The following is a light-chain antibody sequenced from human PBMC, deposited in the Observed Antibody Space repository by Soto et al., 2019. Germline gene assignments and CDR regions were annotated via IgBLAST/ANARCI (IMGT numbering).Light chain of an antibody. CDR3: QQYGTAPYT. Sequence: EIVLTQSPGTLSLSPGEGATLSCRASQSVDSRYLAWYQQRPGQAPRLLISGTSTRASGIPDRFSGSGSGTDFTLTISRLEPEDFAVYYCQQYGTAPYTFGQGTTLEFK. CDR2: GTS. J-gene: IGKJ2*01. CDR1: QSVDSRY. V-gene: IGKV3-20*01.